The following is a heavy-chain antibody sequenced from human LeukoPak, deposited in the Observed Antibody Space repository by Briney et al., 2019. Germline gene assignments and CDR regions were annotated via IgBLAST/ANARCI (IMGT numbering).Heavy chain of an antibody. Sequence: GGSLRLSCAASGFTFSRHWMSWVRQTPGKGLERVAHMNQDGSAIYYVDSVKGRFTISRDNAKNSLCLQMTGLTVADTAVYYCARTVPCYPDDYFDYWGQGTLVTVSS. CDR1: GFTFSRHW. V-gene: IGHV3-7*01. D-gene: IGHD4-11*01. CDR2: MNQDGSAI. CDR3: ARTVPCYPDDYFDY. J-gene: IGHJ4*02.